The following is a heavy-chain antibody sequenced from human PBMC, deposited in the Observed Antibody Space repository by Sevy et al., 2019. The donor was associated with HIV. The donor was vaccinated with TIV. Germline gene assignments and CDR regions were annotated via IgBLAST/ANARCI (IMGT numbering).Heavy chain of an antibody. V-gene: IGHV3-7*01. CDR3: ARETSYYDFWSGYYNAFDI. J-gene: IGHJ3*02. CDR1: GFTFSSYW. CDR2: IKQDGSEK. Sequence: GGSLRLSCAASGFTFSSYWMSWVRQAPGKGLEWVANIKQDGSEKYYVDSGKGRFTISRDNAKNSLYLQMNSLRAEDTAVYYCARETSYYDFWSGYYNAFDIWGQGTMVTVSS. D-gene: IGHD3-3*01.